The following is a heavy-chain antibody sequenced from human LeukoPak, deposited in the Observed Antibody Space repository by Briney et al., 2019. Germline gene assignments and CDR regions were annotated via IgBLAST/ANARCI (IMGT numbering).Heavy chain of an antibody. CDR1: GYTFTSYG. D-gene: IGHD4-17*01. CDR3: ARDDYGDYNRVGY. CDR2: IIPILGIA. V-gene: IGHV1-69*04. J-gene: IGHJ4*02. Sequence: GASVKVSCKASGYTFTSYGISWVRQAPGQGLEWMGRIIPILGIANYAQKFQGRLTITADKSTSTAYMELSSLRSEDTAVYYCARDDYGDYNRVGYWGQGTLVTVSP.